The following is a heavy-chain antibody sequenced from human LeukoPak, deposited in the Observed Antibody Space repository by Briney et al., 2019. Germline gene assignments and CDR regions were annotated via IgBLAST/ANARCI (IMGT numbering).Heavy chain of an antibody. CDR2: IRYDGSNK. CDR1: GFTFSSYG. D-gene: IGHD3-22*01. J-gene: IGHJ4*02. Sequence: GGSLRLSCAASGFTFSSYGMHWVRQAPGKGLEWVAFIRYDGSNKYYADSVKGRFTISRDNSKNTLYLQMNSLRVEDTAVYYCAKPMGSSGYYHFDYWGQGTLVTVSS. V-gene: IGHV3-30*02. CDR3: AKPMGSSGYYHFDY.